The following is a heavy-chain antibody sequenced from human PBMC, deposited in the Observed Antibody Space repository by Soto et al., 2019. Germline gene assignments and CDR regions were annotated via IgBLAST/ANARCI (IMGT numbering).Heavy chain of an antibody. Sequence: DVQLVESGGGLVQPGRSLRLSCAASGFTFDDYAMHWVRQAPGKGLEWVSGISWNSGSIGYADSVKGRFTISRDNAKNSLYLQMNSLRAEDTALYYCAKDITRDSGYEWDAFDIWGQGTMVTVSS. J-gene: IGHJ3*02. CDR3: AKDITRDSGYEWDAFDI. CDR2: ISWNSGSI. D-gene: IGHD5-12*01. CDR1: GFTFDDYA. V-gene: IGHV3-9*01.